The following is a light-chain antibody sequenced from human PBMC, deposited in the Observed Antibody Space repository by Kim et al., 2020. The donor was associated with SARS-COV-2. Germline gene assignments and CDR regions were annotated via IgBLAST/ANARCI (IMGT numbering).Light chain of an antibody. CDR2: GTS. V-gene: IGKV3-20*01. CDR1: QSVGSGY. CDR3: QQYYSSPGT. Sequence: IVLTQSPGTLSLSPGERATLSCRASQSVGSGYLAWYQQKPGQAPRLLIYGTSSRATGIPDRFSGSESGTDSTLTISRLEPEDFAVYYCQQYYSSPGTFGQGTKLEI. J-gene: IGKJ2*01.